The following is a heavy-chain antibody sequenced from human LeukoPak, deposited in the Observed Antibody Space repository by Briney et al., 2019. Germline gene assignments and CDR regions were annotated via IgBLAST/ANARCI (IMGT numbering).Heavy chain of an antibody. V-gene: IGHV3-30-3*01. D-gene: IGHD1-1*01. CDR3: ARARGTTGTTRIAFDI. CDR1: GSTFNTYA. CDR2: ISYDGSTK. J-gene: IGHJ3*02. Sequence: GRSLRLSCAASGSTFNTYAMHWVRQAPGKGLEWVAVISYDGSTKYYADSVKGRFTISRDNSKNTVYLQMDSLRPEDTAVCYCARARGTTGTTRIAFDIWGKGTMVTVSS.